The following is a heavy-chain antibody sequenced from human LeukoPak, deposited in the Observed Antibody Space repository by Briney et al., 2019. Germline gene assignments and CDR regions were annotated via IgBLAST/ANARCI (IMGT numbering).Heavy chain of an antibody. CDR3: ARVKATMVRGPWRVFDY. Sequence: SENLSLTCAVYGGSFRGYYGSGIGQPPGKGRDGMGEINHIGSPNYNPSLKSRVTTPVDTSKQQFALKLSSVPAADTAVYYCARVKATMVRGPWRVFDYWGEGKLVT. V-gene: IGHV4-34*01. J-gene: IGHJ4*02. CDR1: GGSFRGYY. D-gene: IGHD3-10*01. CDR2: INHIGSP.